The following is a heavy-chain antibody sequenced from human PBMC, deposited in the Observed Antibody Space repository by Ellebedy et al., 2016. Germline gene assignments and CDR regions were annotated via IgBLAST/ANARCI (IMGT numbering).Heavy chain of an antibody. CDR1: GFTVSSNY. CDR2: IYSGGST. J-gene: IGHJ3*02. CDR3: ASRWDAFDI. Sequence: GESLKISCAASGFTVSSNYMSWVRQAPGKGLEWVSVIYSGGSTYYADSVKGRFTISRDNSKNTLYLQMNSLRAEDTAVYYCASRWDAFDIWGQGTMVTVSS. V-gene: IGHV3-53*01. D-gene: IGHD6-13*01.